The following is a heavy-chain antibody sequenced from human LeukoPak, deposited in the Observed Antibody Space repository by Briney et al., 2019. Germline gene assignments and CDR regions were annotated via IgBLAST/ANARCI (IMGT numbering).Heavy chain of an antibody. V-gene: IGHV3-23*01. CDR2: ISGSGGST. D-gene: IGHD3-3*01. Sequence: GGSLRLSCAASGFTFSSYAMSWVRQAPGKGLEWVSAISGSGGSTYYADSVKGRFTISRDNSKNTLYLQMNSLRAEDTAVYYCAKVKVGGRFLEWLSGPDYYMDVWGKGTTVTVSS. CDR3: AKVKVGGRFLEWLSGPDYYMDV. J-gene: IGHJ6*03. CDR1: GFTFSSYA.